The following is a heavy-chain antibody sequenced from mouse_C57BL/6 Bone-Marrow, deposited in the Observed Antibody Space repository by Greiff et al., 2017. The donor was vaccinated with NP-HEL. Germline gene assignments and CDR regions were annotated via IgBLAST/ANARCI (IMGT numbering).Heavy chain of an antibody. CDR1: GYTFTDYY. CDR2: IYPGSGNT. Sequence: VQGVESGAELVRPGASVKLSCKASGYTFTDYYINWVKQRPGQGLEWIARIYPGSGNTYYNEKFKGKATLTAEKSSSTAYMQLSSLTSGDSAVYFCARELRGGKYAMDYWGQGTSVTVSS. V-gene: IGHV1-76*01. D-gene: IGHD1-1*01. J-gene: IGHJ4*01. CDR3: ARELRGGKYAMDY.